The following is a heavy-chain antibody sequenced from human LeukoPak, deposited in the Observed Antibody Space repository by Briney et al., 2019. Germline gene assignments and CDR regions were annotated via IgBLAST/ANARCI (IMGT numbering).Heavy chain of an antibody. J-gene: IGHJ4*02. CDR2: HNSDGSST. Sequence: GGSLRLSCVASGFTFSSYWMHWVRQAPGKGLVWVSRHNSDGSSTSYADSVKGRFTIARDNAKNTLYLQMNSLRAEDTAIYYCARAYSSAWYVPGDYWGQGTLVTVSS. CDR1: GFTFSSYW. CDR3: ARAYSSAWYVPGDY. D-gene: IGHD6-19*01. V-gene: IGHV3-74*01.